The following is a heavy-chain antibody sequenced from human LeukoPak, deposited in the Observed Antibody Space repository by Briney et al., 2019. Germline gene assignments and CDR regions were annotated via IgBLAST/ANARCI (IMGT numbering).Heavy chain of an antibody. J-gene: IGHJ5*01. D-gene: IGHD2-15*01. CDR1: GYTFTGYY. Sequence: ASVKVSCKASGYTFTGYYMHWVRQAPGQGLEWMGWINPNSGGTNYAQKFQGRVTMTRDTSISTAYMELSRLTSDDTAVYYCARDNSVGDIAWWFDPWGQGTLVTVSS. CDR2: INPNSGGT. V-gene: IGHV1-2*02. CDR3: ARDNSVGDIAWWFDP.